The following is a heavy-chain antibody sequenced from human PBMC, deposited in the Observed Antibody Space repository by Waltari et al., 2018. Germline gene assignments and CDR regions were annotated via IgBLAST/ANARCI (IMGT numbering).Heavy chain of an antibody. CDR1: FSSYW. CDR3: ARARQTDY. V-gene: IGHV3-7*01. Sequence: FSSYWMSWVRQAPGKGLEWMANIKQDGSEKYYVDSVKGRFTISRDNAKNSLYLQMNSLRAEDTAVYYCARARQTDYWGQGTLVTVSS. J-gene: IGHJ4*02. CDR2: IKQDGSEK.